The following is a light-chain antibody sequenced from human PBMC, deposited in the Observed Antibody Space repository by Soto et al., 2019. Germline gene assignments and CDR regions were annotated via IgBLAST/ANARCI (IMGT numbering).Light chain of an antibody. CDR3: QQSYSTPPT. CDR2: AAS. V-gene: IGKV1-39*01. Sequence: DIQMTQSPSSLSASVGDRVTITCRASQSISSYLNWYQQKPGKAPKXMIYAASSLQSGVPSRFSGSGSGTDFTLTISSLQPEDVATYYCQQSYSTPPTFGQGTRLEIK. J-gene: IGKJ5*01. CDR1: QSISSY.